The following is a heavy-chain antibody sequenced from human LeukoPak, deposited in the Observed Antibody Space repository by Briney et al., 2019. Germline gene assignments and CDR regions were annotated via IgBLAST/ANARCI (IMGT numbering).Heavy chain of an antibody. CDR3: ARDFTYCSGATCSYLEDYFDY. D-gene: IGHD2-15*01. CDR2: INPNSGGT. J-gene: IGHJ4*02. CDR1: GYSFTDYY. Sequence: ASVKVSCKASGYSFTDYYMHWVRQAPGQGLEWMGWINPNSGGTNYAQKFQGRVTMTRDTSISTAYMELNRLRSDDTAVYYCARDFTYCSGATCSYLEDYFDYWGQGTLVTVSS. V-gene: IGHV1-2*02.